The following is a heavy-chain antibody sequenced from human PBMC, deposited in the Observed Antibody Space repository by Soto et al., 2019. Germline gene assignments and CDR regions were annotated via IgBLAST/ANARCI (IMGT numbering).Heavy chain of an antibody. Sequence: EVSRKASWYTFISYSFHLVRQAPGQRLEWMGWINVGNGNTKYSQNFQGRVTINQDTSASTAYMELSSLTSEDTAVYYCARGKVDYFDYWGQGTLVTVSS. D-gene: IGHD1-26*01. CDR2: INVGNGNT. CDR1: WYTFISYS. V-gene: IGHV1-3*01. J-gene: IGHJ4*02. CDR3: ARGKVDYFDY.